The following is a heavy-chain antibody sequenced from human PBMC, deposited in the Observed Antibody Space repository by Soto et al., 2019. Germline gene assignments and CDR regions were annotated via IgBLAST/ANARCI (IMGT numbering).Heavy chain of an antibody. V-gene: IGHV1-2*04. J-gene: IGHJ5*02. CDR2: INPNSGGT. D-gene: IGHD3-3*01. CDR1: GYTFTGYY. Sequence: ASVKVSCKASGYTFTGYYMHWVRQAPGQGLEWMGWINPNSGGTNYAQKFQGWVTMTRDTSISTAYMELSRLRSDDTAVYYCARALAEGYDFWSGSTWFDPWGQGTLVTVSS. CDR3: ARALAEGYDFWSGSTWFDP.